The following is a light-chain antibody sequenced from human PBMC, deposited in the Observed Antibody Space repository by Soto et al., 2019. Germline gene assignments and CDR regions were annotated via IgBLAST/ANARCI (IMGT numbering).Light chain of an antibody. V-gene: IGKV1-12*01. Sequence: DLQMTQSPSSVSAFVGDRVTITCRASQGVSSWLAWYQQKPGKVPKLLITAASNLQSGVPSRFSGSGSGTDFTLTISSLPPEDFATYYCQQANSFPWTFGQGTKVEIK. J-gene: IGKJ1*01. CDR2: AAS. CDR1: QGVSSW. CDR3: QQANSFPWT.